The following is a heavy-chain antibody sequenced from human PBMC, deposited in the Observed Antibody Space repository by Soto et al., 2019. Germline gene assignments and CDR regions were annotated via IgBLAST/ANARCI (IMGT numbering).Heavy chain of an antibody. V-gene: IGHV1-18*04. J-gene: IGHJ5*02. CDR1: GYPFSKYG. CDR3: APSNDSCFDP. Sequence: QLQLVQSGAEVERPGASVRVSCKASGYPFSKYGITWIRQAPGQGLEWMGWINPDNGDPNYAQKFQGRVTMTTDTSSISVDMAMMRPRSADTAVYSSAPSNDSCFDPWGQGTLVSVSS. CDR2: INPDNGDP. D-gene: IGHD3-3*01.